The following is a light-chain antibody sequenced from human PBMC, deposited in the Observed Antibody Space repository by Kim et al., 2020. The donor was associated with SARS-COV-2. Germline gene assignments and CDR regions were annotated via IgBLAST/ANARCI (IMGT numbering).Light chain of an antibody. CDR2: KVT. J-gene: IGKJ3*01. CDR3: VQRIHWPFT. V-gene: IGKV2-30*01. Sequence: RGSISCKSSQILVNSDGNTFCSLFPQRPGQTPRRLIFKVTNRNSWVPDRFSGRVSGTDFTRQISRVEANDLGFYYCVQRIHWPFTFGPGTKVDIK. CDR1: QILVNSDGNTF.